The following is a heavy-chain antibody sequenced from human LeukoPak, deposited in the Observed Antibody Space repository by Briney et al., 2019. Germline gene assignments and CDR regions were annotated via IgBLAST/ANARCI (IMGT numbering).Heavy chain of an antibody. D-gene: IGHD6-25*01. Sequence: GGSLRLSCAASGFTFSSYWMHWVRQAPGKGLVWVSRIDNDGSTTYYTDSVKGRFTISRDNAKNTLYLQMNSLRAEDTAVYYCLRGGNDCWGRGTLVTVSS. V-gene: IGHV3-74*01. CDR2: IDNDGSTT. CDR1: GFTFSSYW. J-gene: IGHJ4*02. CDR3: LRGGNDC.